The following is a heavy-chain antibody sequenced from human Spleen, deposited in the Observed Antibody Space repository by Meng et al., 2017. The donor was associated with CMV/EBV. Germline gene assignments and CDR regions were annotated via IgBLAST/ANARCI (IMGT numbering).Heavy chain of an antibody. V-gene: IGHV4-61*03. CDR2: IYYSGST. CDR1: GGSVSSGSHY. CDR3: ARIQQDYRYGMDV. D-gene: IGHD4/OR15-4a*01. J-gene: IGHJ6*02. Sequence: SETLSLTCTVSGGSVSSGSHYWSWIRQPPGKGLEWIGYIYYSGSTNYNPSLKSRVTISGDTSKNHFSLKLSSVTAADTAVYYCARIQQDYRYGMDVWGQGTTVTVSS.